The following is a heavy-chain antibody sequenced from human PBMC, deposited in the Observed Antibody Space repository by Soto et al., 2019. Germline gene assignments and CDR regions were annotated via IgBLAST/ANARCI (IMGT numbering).Heavy chain of an antibody. Sequence: PSETLSLTCTVSGGSISSGGYYWSWIRQHPGKGLEWIGYIYYSGNTNYNPSLKSRVTISVDSSKSQFSLALGSVTAADTAMYFCARVKVRTILITPPDYWSQGTLVTVSS. CDR2: IYYSGNT. V-gene: IGHV4-31*03. CDR3: ARVKVRTILITPPDY. J-gene: IGHJ4*02. D-gene: IGHD3-10*01. CDR1: GGSISSGGYY.